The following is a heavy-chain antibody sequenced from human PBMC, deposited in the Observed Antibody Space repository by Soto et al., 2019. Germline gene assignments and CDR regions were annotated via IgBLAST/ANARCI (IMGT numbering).Heavy chain of an antibody. Sequence: EVQLVESGGRLVKPGGSLRLSCAASGFAFNYAWMDWVRQAPGKGLEWVGRIKSKGGGGTPDYAAPVTGRFPISRDDSNNVLYLEMNSLKTEDTAVYYCVWHWDYYYDMAVWCPGTPVTVSS. V-gene: IGHV3-15*01. CDR2: IKSKGGGGTP. D-gene: IGHD3-16*01. CDR1: GFAFNYAW. J-gene: IGHJ6*02. CDR3: VWHWDYYYDMAV.